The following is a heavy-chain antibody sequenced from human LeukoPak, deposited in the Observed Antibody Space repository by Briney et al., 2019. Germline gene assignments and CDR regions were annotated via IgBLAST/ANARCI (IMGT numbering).Heavy chain of an antibody. CDR3: ATGGLQYDY. CDR2: FDPEDGET. J-gene: IGHJ4*02. D-gene: IGHD4-11*01. V-gene: IGHV1-24*01. CDR1: VYTLTELS. Sequence: SSVKVSCKGSVYTLTELSMHWVRQTPGKGGVWMGGFDPEDGETIYVQKFQGRVTMTEDTSTDTAYMELSSLRSEDTAVYYCATGGLQYDYWGQGTLVTVSS.